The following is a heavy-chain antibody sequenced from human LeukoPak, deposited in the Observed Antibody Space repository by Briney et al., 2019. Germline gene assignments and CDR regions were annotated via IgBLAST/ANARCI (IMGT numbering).Heavy chain of an antibody. CDR3: AKDPQKWESYFDY. CDR2: IRYDGSNK. Sequence: GGSLRLSCAASAFTFSSYGMHWVRQAPGKGLEWVAFIRYDGSNKYYADSVKGRFTISRDNSKNTLYLQMNSLRAEDTAVYYCAKDPQKWESYFDYWGQGTLVTVSS. D-gene: IGHD1-26*01. CDR1: AFTFSSYG. J-gene: IGHJ4*02. V-gene: IGHV3-30*02.